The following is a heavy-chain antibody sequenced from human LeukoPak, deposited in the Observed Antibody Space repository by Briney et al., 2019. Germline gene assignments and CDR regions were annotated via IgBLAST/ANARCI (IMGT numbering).Heavy chain of an antibody. CDR2: IRYDGSNK. CDR1: GFTFSSYG. Sequence: GGSLRLSCAASGFTFSSYGMHWVRQAPGKGLEWVAFIRYDGSNKYYADSVKGRFTISRDNAKNSLYLQMNSLRVEDTAVYYCATICSTSCYGYYMDVWGKGTTVTVSS. V-gene: IGHV3-30*02. D-gene: IGHD2-2*01. CDR3: ATICSTSCYGYYMDV. J-gene: IGHJ6*03.